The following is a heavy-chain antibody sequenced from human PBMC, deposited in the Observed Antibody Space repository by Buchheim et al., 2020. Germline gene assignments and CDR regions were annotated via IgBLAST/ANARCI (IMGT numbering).Heavy chain of an antibody. CDR1: GYSFPSSW. V-gene: IGHV5-51*01. Sequence: EVQLVQSGAEVRKPGESLKISCKDTGYSFPSSWIGWVRQMPGKGLEWMGIIFPGDSDTRYSPSFEGHVSISADRSISTAYLQWSSLKASDTAMYFCARVLIGAYEYYFDYWGQGTL. CDR3: ARVLIGAYEYYFDY. CDR2: IFPGDSDT. D-gene: IGHD5-12*01. J-gene: IGHJ4*02.